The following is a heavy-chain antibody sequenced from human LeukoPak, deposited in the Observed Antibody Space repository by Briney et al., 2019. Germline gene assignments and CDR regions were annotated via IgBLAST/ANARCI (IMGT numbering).Heavy chain of an antibody. V-gene: IGHV3-30-3*01. CDR3: ARDLYGGNSFDY. D-gene: IGHD4-23*01. Sequence: GRSLRLSCAASGFTFSCYAMHWVRQAPGKGLEWVAVISYDGSNKYYADSVKGRFTISRDNSKNTLYLQMNSLRAEDTAVYYCARDLYGGNSFDYWGQGTLVTVSS. CDR1: GFTFSCYA. CDR2: ISYDGSNK. J-gene: IGHJ4*02.